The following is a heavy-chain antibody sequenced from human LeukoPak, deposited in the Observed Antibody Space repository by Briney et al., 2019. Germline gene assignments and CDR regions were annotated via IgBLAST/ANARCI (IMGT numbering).Heavy chain of an antibody. J-gene: IGHJ4*02. Sequence: SETLXLTCTVSGGSISSYYWSWIRQPPGKGLEWIGYIYYSGSTSYNPSLKSRVTISVDTSKNQFSLKLSSVTAADTAVYCCASYYYYGSGSYPTGFDYWGQGTLVTVSS. CDR3: ASYYYYGSGSYPTGFDY. CDR1: GGSISSYY. D-gene: IGHD3-10*01. V-gene: IGHV4-59*08. CDR2: IYYSGST.